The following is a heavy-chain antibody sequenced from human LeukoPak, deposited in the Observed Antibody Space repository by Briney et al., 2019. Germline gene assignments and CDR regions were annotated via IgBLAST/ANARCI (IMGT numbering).Heavy chain of an antibody. CDR2: ISGSGGST. CDR1: GFTFSSYA. V-gene: IGHV3-23*01. D-gene: IGHD3-3*01. J-gene: IGHJ5*02. CDR3: AKDPYDFWSGYAPETHDP. Sequence: PGGSLRLSCAASGFTFSSYAMSWVRQAPGKGLEWVSAISGSGGSTYYADSVKGRFTISRDNSKNTLYLQMNSLRAEDTAAYYCAKDPYDFWSGYAPETHDPWGQGTLVTVSS.